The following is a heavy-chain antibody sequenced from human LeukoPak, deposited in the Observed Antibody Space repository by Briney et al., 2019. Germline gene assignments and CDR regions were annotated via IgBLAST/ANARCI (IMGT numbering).Heavy chain of an antibody. J-gene: IGHJ4*02. CDR3: AMGNKRSTVGAGGNSRRFDY. Sequence: GGSLRLSCAASGFTFSSYGIHWVRQAPGKGLEWVAFIRYAGSNKYYTDSVKGRFTISRDNSKNALYLQMNSLGAEDTAVYYCAMGNKRSTVGAGGNSRRFDYWGQGTLVTVSS. V-gene: IGHV3-30*02. CDR1: GFTFSSYG. D-gene: IGHD4-23*01. CDR2: IRYAGSNK.